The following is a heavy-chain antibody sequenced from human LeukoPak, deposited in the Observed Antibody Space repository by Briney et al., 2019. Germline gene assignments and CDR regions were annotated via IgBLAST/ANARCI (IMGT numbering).Heavy chain of an antibody. CDR1: GASLSSDDYY. J-gene: IGHJ4*02. V-gene: IGHV4-61*02. CDR2: IYTSGSI. Sequence: SQTLSLTCTVSGASLSSDDYYWSWVRQPAGKGLEWIGRIYTSGSINYNPSLKSRVTISVDTSKNQFSLRLSSVTAADTAVYYCVRQFDYWGQGTLVSVSS. CDR3: VRQFDY.